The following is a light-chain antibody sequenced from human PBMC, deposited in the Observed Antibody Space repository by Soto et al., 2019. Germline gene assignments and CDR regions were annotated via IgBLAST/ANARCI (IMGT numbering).Light chain of an antibody. CDR2: GAS. CDR1: QSVSSS. CDR3: QQYNNWWT. Sequence: IVMTQSPATLSVSPGETDKLYCRASQSVSSSLAWYQQQPGQAPRLVIYGASTRATGIPARFSGSGSGTEFTLTISSLEFGDSAVYYCQQYNNWWTFGQGTKVDIK. J-gene: IGKJ1*01. V-gene: IGKV3-15*01.